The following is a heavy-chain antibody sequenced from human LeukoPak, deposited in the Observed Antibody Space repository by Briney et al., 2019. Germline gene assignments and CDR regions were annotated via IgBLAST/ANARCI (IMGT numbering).Heavy chain of an antibody. CDR3: AREGRIAGAPHDAFDI. CDR2: IFYSGNT. Sequence: SETLSLTCSVSGGSLSSSNYYWVWIRLPPGKGLEWIGSIFYSGNTYYNPSLKSRVIISVDTSKNEFSLRLTSVTAADTAVYYCAREGRIAGAPHDAFDIWGQGTMVTVSS. D-gene: IGHD1-26*01. CDR1: GGSLSSSNYY. J-gene: IGHJ3*02. V-gene: IGHV4-39*07.